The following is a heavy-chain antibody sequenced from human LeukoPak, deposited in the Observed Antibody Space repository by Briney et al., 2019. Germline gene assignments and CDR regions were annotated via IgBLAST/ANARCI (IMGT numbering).Heavy chain of an antibody. D-gene: IGHD4-17*01. J-gene: IGHJ4*02. CDR1: GYTFTNYG. CDR3: TRGGMTTAATPWWY. V-gene: IGHV1-18*01. Sequence: GAAVKVSCRASGYTFTNYGISWVRQAPGQGLEWMGWISAYNGNTHYAQELQGRLTMTTDTSTSTAYMELRSLRSDDTAVYYCTRGGMTTAATPWWYWGQGTLVTVSS. CDR2: ISAYNGNT.